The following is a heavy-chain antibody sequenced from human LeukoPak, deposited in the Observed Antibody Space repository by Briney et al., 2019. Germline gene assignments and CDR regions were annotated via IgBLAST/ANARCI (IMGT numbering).Heavy chain of an antibody. CDR2: IIPIFGTA. Sequence: ASVKVSCKASGGTFSSYAISWVRQAPGQGLEWMGGIIPIFGTANYAQKFQGRVTITADESTSTAYMELSSLRSEDTAVYYCAKGSGSPLLYYYYMDVWGKGTTVTISS. D-gene: IGHD3-10*01. J-gene: IGHJ6*03. CDR1: GGTFSSYA. CDR3: AKGSGSPLLYYYYMDV. V-gene: IGHV1-69*13.